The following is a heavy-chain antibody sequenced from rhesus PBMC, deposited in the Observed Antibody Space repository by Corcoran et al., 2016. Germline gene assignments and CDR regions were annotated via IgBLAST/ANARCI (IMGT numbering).Heavy chain of an antibody. D-gene: IGHD2-21*01. CDR1: GFTSGNSD. Sequence: EVQLVESGGGLVQPGGSLRLSCAAPGFTSGNSDLIWIRQAPGKVLEWVSYISSGVSIYYSDSVKGRFTISVDNAKNTLYLKMSSLRVEDTAVYYCANTLEYCTGSGCYGLDSWGQGVVVTVSS. CDR3: ANTLEYCTGSGCYGLDS. J-gene: IGHJ6*01. CDR2: ISSGVSI. V-gene: IGHV3S43*01.